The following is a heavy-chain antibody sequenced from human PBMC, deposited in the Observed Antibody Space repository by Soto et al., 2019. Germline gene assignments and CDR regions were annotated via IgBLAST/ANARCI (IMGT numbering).Heavy chain of an antibody. D-gene: IGHD1-20*01. CDR3: ARGIRGMSGTTDY. CDR2: IYQSGNT. Sequence: QVQLQESGPGLVKPSGTLSLTCAVSGGSITSSNCWTWVRQPPGKGLEWIGEIYQSGNTNYNPSLKSRVTISVDKSKNQFSLKVNSVTAADTAIYYCARGIRGMSGTTDYWGQGTLVTVSS. V-gene: IGHV4-4*02. CDR1: GGSITSSNC. J-gene: IGHJ4*02.